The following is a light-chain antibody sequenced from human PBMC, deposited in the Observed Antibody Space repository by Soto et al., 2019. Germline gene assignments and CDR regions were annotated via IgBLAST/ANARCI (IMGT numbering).Light chain of an antibody. J-gene: IGKJ5*01. CDR1: QSVSSSY. CDR2: GAS. V-gene: IGKV3-20*01. CDR3: QQYGSSHT. Sequence: EIVLTQSPCTLSLSPGERATRSCRASQSVSSSYLAGYQQKPGQAPRLLIYGASSRAIGIPDRFSGSVSGSDFILTINRLEPEDFAVYYCQQYGSSHTFGQGTRLEIK.